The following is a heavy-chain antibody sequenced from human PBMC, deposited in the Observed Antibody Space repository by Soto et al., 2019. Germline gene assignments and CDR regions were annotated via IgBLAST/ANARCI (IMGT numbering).Heavy chain of an antibody. V-gene: IGHV4-59*11. CDR3: ARRRSTPTFFDV. D-gene: IGHD1-26*01. CDR2: IYYSGST. J-gene: IGHJ3*01. Sequence: ETLSLTCTVSGGSISSHYWSWVRQSPGKGLEWIGYIYYSGSTNYNPSLKSRVTISVDTSKNQFSLKLSSVTAADTAVYYCARRRSTPTFFDVWGQGTMVTVSS. CDR1: GGSISSHY.